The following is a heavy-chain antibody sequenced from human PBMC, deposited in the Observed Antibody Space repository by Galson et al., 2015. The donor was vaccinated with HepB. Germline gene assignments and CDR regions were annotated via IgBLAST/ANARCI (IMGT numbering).Heavy chain of an antibody. D-gene: IGHD4-17*01. J-gene: IGHJ4*02. CDR1: GFTFSSYA. V-gene: IGHV3-64D*06. CDR3: VKGLRAVTTFFDY. CDR2: ISSNGGST. Sequence: SLRLSCAASGFTFSSYAMHWVRQAPGKGLEYVSAISSNGGSTYYADSVKGRFTISRDNSKNTLYLQMSSLRAEDTAVYYCVKGLRAVTTFFDYWGQVTLVTVSS.